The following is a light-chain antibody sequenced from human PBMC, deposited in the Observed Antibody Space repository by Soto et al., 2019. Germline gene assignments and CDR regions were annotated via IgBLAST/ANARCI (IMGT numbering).Light chain of an antibody. V-gene: IGLV1-44*01. CDR3: EAWDDSLYGAV. CDR2: NND. J-gene: IGLJ2*01. CDR1: SSNIGANP. Sequence: QLVPTQPPSASGTPGQRVTISCSGSSSNIGANPINWYQQLPGTAPKLLIYNNDQRPSGVPDRFSASKSGTSASLAISGLQSEDEADYYCEAWDDSLYGAVLGGGTKLTVL.